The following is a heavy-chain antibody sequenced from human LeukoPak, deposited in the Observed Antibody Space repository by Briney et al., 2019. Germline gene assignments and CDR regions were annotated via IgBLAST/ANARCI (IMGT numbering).Heavy chain of an antibody. CDR2: INHSGST. CDR1: GGSFSGYY. J-gene: IGHJ6*03. V-gene: IGHV4-34*01. Sequence: SETLSLTCAVYGGSFSGYYWSWIRQPPGKGLEWIGEINHSGSTNYNPSLKSRVTISVDTSKNQFSLKLSSVTAADTAVYYCARVVGVRSGVAGAYMDVWGKGTTVTISS. CDR3: ARVVGVRSGVAGAYMDV. D-gene: IGHD6-19*01.